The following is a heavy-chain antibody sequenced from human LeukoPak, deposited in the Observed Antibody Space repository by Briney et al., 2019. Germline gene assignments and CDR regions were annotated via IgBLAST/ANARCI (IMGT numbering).Heavy chain of an antibody. V-gene: IGHV1-46*01. Sequence: RASVKVSCKASGYTFTGYYIHWVRQAPGQGLEWMGMIYPRDGSTSYAQRFQDRVTVTRDTSTSTVHMELSGLRSEDTAVYYCARDQEGFDYWGQGTLVTVSS. CDR3: ARDQEGFDY. CDR1: GYTFTGYY. CDR2: IYPRDGST. J-gene: IGHJ4*02.